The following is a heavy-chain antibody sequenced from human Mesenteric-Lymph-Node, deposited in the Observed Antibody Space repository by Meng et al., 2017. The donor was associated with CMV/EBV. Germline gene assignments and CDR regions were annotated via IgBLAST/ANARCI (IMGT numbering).Heavy chain of an antibody. CDR1: GGSISSYY. CDR2: IYYSGST. J-gene: IGHJ6*02. D-gene: IGHD3-3*01. CDR3: ARRMRFLEYFYGMDV. Sequence: SETLSLTCTVSGGSISSYYWGWIRQPPGKGLEWIGSIYYSGSTYYNPSLKSRVTISVDTSKNQFSLKLSSVTAADTAVYYCARRMRFLEYFYGMDVWGQGTTVTVSS. V-gene: IGHV4-39*01.